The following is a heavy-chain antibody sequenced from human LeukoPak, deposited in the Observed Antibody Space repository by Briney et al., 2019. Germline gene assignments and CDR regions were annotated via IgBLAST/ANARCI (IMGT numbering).Heavy chain of an antibody. CDR2: ITGSGDTT. Sequence: GGSLRLSCAASGFTFTSYAMSWVRQAPGKGLEWVSAITGSGDTTYYAASVKGRFTISRDNSKNTLYLQMSSLRAEDTAVYYCAREYNWNYFWGQGTLVTVSS. D-gene: IGHD1-7*01. V-gene: IGHV3-23*01. CDR3: AREYNWNYF. CDR1: GFTFTSYA. J-gene: IGHJ4*02.